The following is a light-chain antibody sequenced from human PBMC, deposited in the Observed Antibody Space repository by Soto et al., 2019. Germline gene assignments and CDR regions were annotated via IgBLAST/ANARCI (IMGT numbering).Light chain of an antibody. J-gene: IGKJ1*01. Sequence: EILMTQSPATLSVSPGERATLSCRARQSVSSYLAWYQQKPGQPPRLLIYGASTRATGIPARFSGSGSGTDFTLTISSLQSEDFAVYYCQQYNNWPRTFGQGTKVDI. CDR3: QQYNNWPRT. CDR1: QSVSSY. V-gene: IGKV3-15*01. CDR2: GAS.